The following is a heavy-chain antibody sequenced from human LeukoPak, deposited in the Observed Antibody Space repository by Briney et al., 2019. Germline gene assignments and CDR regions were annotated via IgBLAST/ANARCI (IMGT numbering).Heavy chain of an antibody. J-gene: IGHJ6*04. CDR1: GGSISSGGYY. D-gene: IGHD6-13*01. Sequence: SETLSLTCTVSGGSISSGGYYWSWIRQHPGKGLEWIGEINHSGSTNYNPSLKSRVTISVDTSKKQFSLKVSSVTAADTAVYYCARGKRWDSSSRTSYYYDMDVWGKGTTVTVSS. CDR3: ARGKRWDSSSRTSYYYDMDV. V-gene: IGHV4-31*03. CDR2: INHSGST.